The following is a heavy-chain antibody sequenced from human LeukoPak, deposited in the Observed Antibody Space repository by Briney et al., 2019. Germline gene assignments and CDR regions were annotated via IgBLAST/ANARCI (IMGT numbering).Heavy chain of an antibody. CDR2: INTKSGAT. V-gene: IGHV1-2*02. Sequence: ASVEVSCKASGYTFTGYYMHWVRQAPGQGLEWLGWINTKSGATNYAQNFQGRVTMTRDTSMSTTYMELKRLRSDDTAVYYCARDLGISGWYAPPLGYFDYWGQGTLLTVSS. CDR3: ARDLGISGWYAPPLGYFDY. D-gene: IGHD6-19*01. CDR1: GYTFTGYY. J-gene: IGHJ4*02.